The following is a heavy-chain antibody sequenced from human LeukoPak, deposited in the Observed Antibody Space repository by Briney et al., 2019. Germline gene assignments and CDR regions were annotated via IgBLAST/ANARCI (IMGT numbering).Heavy chain of an antibody. J-gene: IGHJ4*02. CDR1: GYTFTSYD. V-gene: IGHV1-8*01. CDR2: MNPSTGKA. D-gene: IGHD3-3*01. Sequence: ASVKVSCKASGYTFTSYDITWVRQATGQGLEWMGWMNPSTGKAGYAQKFQGRLTMTSNTSMTTAYMELSSLRSEDTAVYYCARVARRTYEWLSRPDYFDYWGQGTLVTVSS. CDR3: ARVARRTYEWLSRPDYFDY.